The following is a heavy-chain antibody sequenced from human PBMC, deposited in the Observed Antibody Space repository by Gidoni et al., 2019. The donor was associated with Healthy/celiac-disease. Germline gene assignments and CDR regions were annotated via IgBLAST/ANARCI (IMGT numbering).Heavy chain of an antibody. CDR2: IYHSGST. D-gene: IGHD6-19*01. CDR3: ARALSSQWLVLRFGWYFDL. Sequence: QVQLQESGPGLVKPSGTLSLTCAVSGGSISSRNWWSWVRQPPGKGLEWIGEIYHSGSTNYNPSLKSRVTISVDKSKNQFSLKLSSVTAADTAVYYCARALSSQWLVLRFGWYFDLWGRGTLVTVSS. CDR1: GGSISSRNW. V-gene: IGHV4-4*02. J-gene: IGHJ2*01.